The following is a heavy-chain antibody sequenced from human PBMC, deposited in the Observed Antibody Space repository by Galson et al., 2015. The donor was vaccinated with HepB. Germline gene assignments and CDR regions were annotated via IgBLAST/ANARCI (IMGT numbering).Heavy chain of an antibody. J-gene: IGHJ2*01. Sequence: SLRLSCAASGFTFRNYWMNWVRQAPGEGLEWVANIKRDGTEKFYVDSVKGRFTISRDNAKNSLYLQMNSLRAEDTAMYSCARDFRYCTSTNCPAFYFFDLWGRGTLVTVSS. CDR1: GFTFRNYW. CDR3: ARDFRYCTSTNCPAFYFFDL. CDR2: IKRDGTEK. V-gene: IGHV3-7*01. D-gene: IGHD2-2*01.